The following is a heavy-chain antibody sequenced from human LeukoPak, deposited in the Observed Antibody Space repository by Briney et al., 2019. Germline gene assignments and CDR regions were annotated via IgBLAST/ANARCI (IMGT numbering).Heavy chain of an antibody. Sequence: GGSLRLSCVASGFTFSSYNMNWVRQAPGRGLEWVSSITTTSSYIYYADSVRGRFTISRDNAKNSLYLQMNSLRAEDTAVYYCARDRKDGYYYGSGIDYWGQGTLVTVSS. CDR1: GFTFSSYN. CDR2: ITTTSSYI. J-gene: IGHJ4*02. CDR3: ARDRKDGYYYGSGIDY. D-gene: IGHD3-10*01. V-gene: IGHV3-21*01.